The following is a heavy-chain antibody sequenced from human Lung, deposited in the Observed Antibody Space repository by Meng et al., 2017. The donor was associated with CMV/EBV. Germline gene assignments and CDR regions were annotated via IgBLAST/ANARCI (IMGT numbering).Heavy chain of an antibody. Sequence: GGSLRLSCAASGFTFGFYSLNWVRQAPGKGLEWVASITSASRYIFYADSVRGRFTVSRDNAKNSIYLQMNSLRAEDTAVYYCARDQGSYEQLAPDYYYGMDVWGRGTTVXVSS. CDR3: ARDQGSYEQLAPDYYYGMDV. J-gene: IGHJ6*02. CDR2: ITSASRYI. CDR1: GFTFGFYS. D-gene: IGHD1-1*01. V-gene: IGHV3-21*01.